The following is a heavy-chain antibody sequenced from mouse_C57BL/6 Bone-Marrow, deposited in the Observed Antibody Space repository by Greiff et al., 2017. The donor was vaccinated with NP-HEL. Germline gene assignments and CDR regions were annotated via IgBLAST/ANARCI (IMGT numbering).Heavy chain of an antibody. CDR1: GFTFSSYA. D-gene: IGHD1-1*01. Sequence: EVQVVESGGGLVKPGGSLKLSCAASGFTFSSYAMSWVRQTPEKRLEWVATISDGGSYTYYPDNVKGRFTISRDNAKNNLYLQMSHLKSEDTAMYYCARSYYGSSLYAMDYWGQGTSVTVSS. CDR3: ARSYYGSSLYAMDY. V-gene: IGHV5-4*01. CDR2: ISDGGSYT. J-gene: IGHJ4*01.